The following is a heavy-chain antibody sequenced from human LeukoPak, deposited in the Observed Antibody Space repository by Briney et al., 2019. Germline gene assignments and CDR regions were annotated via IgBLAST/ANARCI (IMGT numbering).Heavy chain of an antibody. CDR1: GGSISSSSYY. Sequence: SETLSLTCTVSGGSISSSSYYWCWIRQPPGKGLEWIGSIYYSGSTYYNPSLKSRVTISVDTSKNQFSLKLSSVTAADTAVYYCASPYPYTNWFDPWGQGTLVTVSS. J-gene: IGHJ5*02. V-gene: IGHV4-39*07. D-gene: IGHD2-15*01. CDR2: IYYSGST. CDR3: ASPYPYTNWFDP.